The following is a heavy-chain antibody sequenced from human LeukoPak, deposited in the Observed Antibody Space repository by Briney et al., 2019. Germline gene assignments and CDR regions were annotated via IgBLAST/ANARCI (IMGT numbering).Heavy chain of an antibody. D-gene: IGHD3-10*01. CDR1: GYSISSGYY. CDR2: IYHSGSI. V-gene: IGHV4-38-2*02. J-gene: IGHJ4*02. Sequence: SETLSLTCTVSGYSISSGYYWGWIRQPLGKGLEWIGSIYHSGSIYYNPSLKSRGTISVDMSRNQFSLKLRSVTAADTAVYYCARAYSGTSGVFDYWGQGTLVTVSS. CDR3: ARAYSGTSGVFDY.